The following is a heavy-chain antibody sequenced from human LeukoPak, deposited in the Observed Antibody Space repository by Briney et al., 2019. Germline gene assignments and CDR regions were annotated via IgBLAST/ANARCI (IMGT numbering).Heavy chain of an antibody. V-gene: IGHV4-4*09. CDR2: IYTSGST. CDR1: GGSISRYY. Sequence: SETLSLTCTVSGGSISRYYWSWIRQPPGKGLEWIGYIYTSGSTNYNPSLKSRVTISVDTSKNQFSLKLSSVTAADTAVYYCARGQLGMDVWGKGTTVTVSS. CDR3: ARGQLGMDV. D-gene: IGHD3-10*01. J-gene: IGHJ6*04.